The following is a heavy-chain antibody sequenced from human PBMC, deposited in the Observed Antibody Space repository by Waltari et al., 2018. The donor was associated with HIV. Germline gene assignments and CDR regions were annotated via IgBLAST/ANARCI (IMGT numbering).Heavy chain of an antibody. V-gene: IGHV1-3*01. CDR3: AREKNIPEKYHGMDV. CDR1: GDTFTSYS. J-gene: IGHJ6*02. CDR2: INAGNGNT. Sequence: QVQLVQSGAEVKKPGASVKVSCKASGDTFTSYSMHWVRQAPGRRFEWMGWINAGNGNTKESQKMQGRGTITRDTSASTAYMELTSLRSEDTAVYYCAREKNIPEKYHGMDVWGQGTTVTVSS.